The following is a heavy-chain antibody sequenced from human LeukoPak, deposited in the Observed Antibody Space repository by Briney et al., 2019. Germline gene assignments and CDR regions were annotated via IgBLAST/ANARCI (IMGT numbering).Heavy chain of an antibody. CDR3: ARGAPNDYGDYTWGYFDY. CDR2: INPSGGST. Sequence: ATVKVSCKASGYTFTSYYMHWVRQAPGQGLEWMGIINPSGGSTSYAQKFQGRVTMTRDTSTSTVYMELSSLRSEDTAVYYCARGAPNDYGDYTWGYFDYWGQGTLVTVSS. CDR1: GYTFTSYY. J-gene: IGHJ4*02. D-gene: IGHD4-17*01. V-gene: IGHV1-46*01.